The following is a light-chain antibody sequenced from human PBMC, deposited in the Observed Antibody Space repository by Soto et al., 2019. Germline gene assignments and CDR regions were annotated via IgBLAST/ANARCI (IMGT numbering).Light chain of an antibody. Sequence: QSVLTQPPSASGTPGQTVTISCSGSSSNIGSAYIYWYQHLPGTAPKLLIYRNNQRPSGVPGRFSASKSGTSASLAISGLRSEDDADYYCAAWDDSLVVFGGGTKLTVL. CDR2: RNN. CDR1: SSNIGSAY. J-gene: IGLJ2*01. CDR3: AAWDDSLVV. V-gene: IGLV1-47*01.